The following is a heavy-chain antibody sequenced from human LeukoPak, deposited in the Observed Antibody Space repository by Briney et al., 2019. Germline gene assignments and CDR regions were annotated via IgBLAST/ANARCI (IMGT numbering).Heavy chain of an antibody. V-gene: IGHV3-23*01. CDR1: GFSFTTHA. CDR2: ISGSGGST. D-gene: IGHD3-3*01. CDR3: AKAESHVLRFLEWLSGDY. J-gene: IGHJ4*02. Sequence: GGSLRLSCVASGFSFTTHAMSWVRQAPGKGLEWVSAISGSGGSTYYADSVKGRFTISRDNSKNTLYLQMNSLRAEDTAVYYCAKAESHVLRFLEWLSGDYWGQGTLVTVSS.